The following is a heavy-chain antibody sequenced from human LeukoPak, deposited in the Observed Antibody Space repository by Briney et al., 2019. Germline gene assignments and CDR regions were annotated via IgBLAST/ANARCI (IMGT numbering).Heavy chain of an antibody. Sequence: PGGSLRLSCAASGFTFSSYAMSWVRQAPGKGLEWVSAISGSGGSTYYADSVKGRSTISRDNSKNTLYLQMNSLRAEDTAVYYCAKRSRSMVRGVIWSLDYWGQGTLVTVSS. V-gene: IGHV3-23*01. D-gene: IGHD3-10*01. CDR2: ISGSGGST. J-gene: IGHJ4*02. CDR1: GFTFSSYA. CDR3: AKRSRSMVRGVIWSLDY.